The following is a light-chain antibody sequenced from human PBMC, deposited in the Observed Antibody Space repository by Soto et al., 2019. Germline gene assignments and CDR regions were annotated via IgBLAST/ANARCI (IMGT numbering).Light chain of an antibody. J-gene: IGLJ2*01. Sequence: QSVLTQPPSVSGAPGQRVTISCTGRSSNIGAGYDVHWYQQLPGTAPKLLIYGNNNRPSGVPDRFSGSKSGTSASLAITGLQAEDDADYYCQSYDSTLSISVFGGGTKLTVL. CDR1: SSNIGAGYD. CDR2: GNN. V-gene: IGLV1-40*01. CDR3: QSYDSTLSISV.